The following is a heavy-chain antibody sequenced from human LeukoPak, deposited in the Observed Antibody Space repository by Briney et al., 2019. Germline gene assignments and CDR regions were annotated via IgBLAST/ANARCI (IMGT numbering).Heavy chain of an antibody. V-gene: IGHV3-30-3*01. Sequence: PGGSLRLSCAASGFTFSSYAMHWVRQAPGKGLEWVAVISYDGSNKYYADSVKGRFTISRDNSKNTLYLQMNSLRAEDTAVYYCAKDSSGVGANDYWGQGTLVTVSS. CDR2: ISYDGSNK. D-gene: IGHD1-26*01. CDR1: GFTFSSYA. J-gene: IGHJ4*02. CDR3: AKDSSGVGANDY.